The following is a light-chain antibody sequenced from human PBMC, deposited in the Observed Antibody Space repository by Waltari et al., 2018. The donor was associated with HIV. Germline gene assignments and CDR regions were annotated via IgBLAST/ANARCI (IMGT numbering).Light chain of an antibody. Sequence: QSVLSQPPSASGTPGQRVTISCSGSSSNIGRFYVYWYRQVPGTTPQLLIYRNNPRPSVVPDRFSGSKSGTSASLAISGLRSEDEAYYYCAAWNDNLSGVVFGGGTELTVL. CDR2: RNN. V-gene: IGLV1-47*01. CDR3: AAWNDNLSGVV. CDR1: SSNIGRFY. J-gene: IGLJ2*01.